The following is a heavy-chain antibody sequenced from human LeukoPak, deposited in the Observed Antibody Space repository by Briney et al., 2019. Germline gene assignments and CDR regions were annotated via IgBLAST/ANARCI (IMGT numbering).Heavy chain of an antibody. CDR2: ISSSSSTI. V-gene: IGHV3-48*04. CDR1: GFTFSSYS. CDR3: ARVDIVVVPAAMGLGT. Sequence: PGGSLRLSCAASGFTFSSYSMNWVRQAPGKGLERVSYISSSSSTIYYADSVKGRFTISRDNAKNSLYLQMNSLRAEDTAVYYCARVDIVVVPAAMGLGTWGQGTLVTVSS. J-gene: IGHJ5*02. D-gene: IGHD2-2*01.